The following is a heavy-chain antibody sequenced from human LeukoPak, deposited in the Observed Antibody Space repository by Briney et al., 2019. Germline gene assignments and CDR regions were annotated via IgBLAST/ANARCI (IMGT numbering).Heavy chain of an antibody. CDR2: INHSGST. D-gene: IGHD5-24*01. J-gene: IGHJ4*02. Sequence: SETLSLTCAVYGGSFSGYYCSWIRQPPGKGLEWIGEINHSGSTNYNPSLKSRVTISVDTSKNQFSLKLSSVTAADTAVYYCARHRSGWLQSSFDYWGQGTLVTVSS. CDR3: ARHRSGWLQSSFDY. CDR1: GGSFSGYY. V-gene: IGHV4-34*01.